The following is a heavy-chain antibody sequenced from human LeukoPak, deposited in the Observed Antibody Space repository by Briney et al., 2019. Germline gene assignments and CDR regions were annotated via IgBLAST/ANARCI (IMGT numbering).Heavy chain of an antibody. J-gene: IGHJ4*02. Sequence: GESLKISCKGSGYSFTSYWIGWVRQAPGQGLEWMGWISAYNGNTNYAQKLQGRVTMTTDTSTSTAYMELRSLRSDDAAVYYCARAPGIAAAGSGLDYWGQGTLVTVSS. CDR1: GYSFTSYW. D-gene: IGHD6-13*01. CDR2: ISAYNGNT. CDR3: ARAPGIAAAGSGLDY. V-gene: IGHV1-18*04.